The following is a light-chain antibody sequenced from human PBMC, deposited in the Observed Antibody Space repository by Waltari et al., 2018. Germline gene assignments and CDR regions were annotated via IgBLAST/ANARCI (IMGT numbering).Light chain of an antibody. J-gene: IGLJ1*01. Sequence: QSALTQPASVSGSPGPSIPLPCTGTSSAVGGSHYVLWYQQHPGKAPKLMMYDVSNRPSGVSNRFSGSKSGNTASLTISGLQAEDEADYYCSSYTSSNTLGFGTGTKVTVL. V-gene: IGLV2-14*03. CDR3: SSYTSSNTLG. CDR2: DVS. CDR1: SSAVGGSHY.